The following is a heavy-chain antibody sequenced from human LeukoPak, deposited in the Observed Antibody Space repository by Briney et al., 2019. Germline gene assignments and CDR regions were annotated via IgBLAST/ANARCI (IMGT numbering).Heavy chain of an antibody. CDR3: AKAPVTTCSGAYCYPFDY. CDR1: GFTFSDYY. V-gene: IGHV3-11*01. J-gene: IGHJ4*02. Sequence: AGGSLRLSCAASGFTFSDYYMSWIRQAPGKGLEWVSYISSSGSTIYYADSVKGRFTISRDNAKNSLYLQMNSLRAEDAAVYYCAKAPVTTCSGAYCYPFDYWGQGTLVTVSS. D-gene: IGHD2-15*01. CDR2: ISSSGSTI.